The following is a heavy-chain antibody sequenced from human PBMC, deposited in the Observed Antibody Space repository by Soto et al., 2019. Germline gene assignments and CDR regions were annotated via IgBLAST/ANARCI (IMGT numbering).Heavy chain of an antibody. D-gene: IGHD5-12*01. CDR1: GYSFTSYW. CDR2: IDPSDSYT. CDR3: ARWKRDGYNSSGFDI. Sequence: GESLKISCKGSGYSFTSYWISWVRQMPGKGLEWMGRIDPSDSYTNYSPSFQGHVTISADKSISTAYLQWSSLKASDTAMYYCARWKRDGYNSSGFDIWGQGTMVTVSS. J-gene: IGHJ3*02. V-gene: IGHV5-10-1*01.